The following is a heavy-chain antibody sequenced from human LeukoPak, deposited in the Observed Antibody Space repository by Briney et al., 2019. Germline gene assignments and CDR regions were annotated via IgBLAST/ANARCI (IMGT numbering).Heavy chain of an antibody. D-gene: IGHD2-2*03. J-gene: IGHJ4*02. V-gene: IGHV5-51*01. CDR3: ARPPSRGYSSSFEY. CDR2: IYPDESNI. Sequence: NTGASLQISCEGAGSIFPNYWITWVRPLPGEGEGWRGIIYPDESNIRYSPSFQGQVTIPADKSIRTAYLQWSSLKASDTAMYYCARPPSRGYSSSFEYWGQGTLVTVSS. CDR1: GSIFPNYW.